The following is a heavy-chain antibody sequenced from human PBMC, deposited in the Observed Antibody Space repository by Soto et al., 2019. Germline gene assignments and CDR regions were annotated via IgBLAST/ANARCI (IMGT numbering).Heavy chain of an antibody. V-gene: IGHV3-21*01. J-gene: IGHJ3*01. CDR1: GFTFSSQT. Sequence: EVQLVESGGGLVKPGGSMRLSCAVSGFTFSSQTMNWVRQAPGKGLEWVSSVSSSGSYKYYADAVKGRFTISRANAKNSLYLQMNSLRAEDTAVYFCASPRGLDDAFDFWGQGTMVTVSS. CDR2: VSSSGSYK. D-gene: IGHD3-10*01. CDR3: ASPRGLDDAFDF.